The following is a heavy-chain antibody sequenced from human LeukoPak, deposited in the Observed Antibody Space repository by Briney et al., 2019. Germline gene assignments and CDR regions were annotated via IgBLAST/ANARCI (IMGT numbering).Heavy chain of an antibody. V-gene: IGHV4-34*01. Sequence: TSETLSLTCAVYGGSFSGYYWSWIRQPPGKGLEWIGEINHSGSTNYNPSLKSRVTISVDTSKNQFSLKLSSVTAADTAVYYCASLIQTSASGSPSASSGYDLYYFDYWGQGTLVTVSS. CDR2: INHSGST. CDR1: GGSFSGYY. CDR3: ASLIQTSASGSPSASSGYDLYYFDY. J-gene: IGHJ4*02. D-gene: IGHD5-12*01.